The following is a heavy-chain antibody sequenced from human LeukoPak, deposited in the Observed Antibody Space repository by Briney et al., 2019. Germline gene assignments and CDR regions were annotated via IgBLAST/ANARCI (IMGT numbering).Heavy chain of an antibody. CDR2: INPNSGGT. CDR3: ARVTGRSGSYRQFDI. D-gene: IGHD3-16*02. V-gene: IGHV1-2*02. CDR1: GYTFTGYY. J-gene: IGHJ3*02. Sequence: ASVKVSCKASGYTFTGYYMHWVRQAPGQGLEWMGWINPNSGGTNYAQKFQGRVTMTRDTSISTAYMELSRLRSDDTAVYYCARVTGRSGSYRQFDIWGQGTMVTISS.